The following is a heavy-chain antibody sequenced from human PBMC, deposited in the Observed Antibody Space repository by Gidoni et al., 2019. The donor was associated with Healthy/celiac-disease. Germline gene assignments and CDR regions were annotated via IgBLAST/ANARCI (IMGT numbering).Heavy chain of an antibody. CDR1: GGSISSYY. V-gene: IGHV4-59*01. Sequence: QVQLQESGPGLVKPSETLSLTCTVSGGSISSYYWSWIRQPPGKGLEWIGYIYYSGSTNYNPSLKSRVTISVDTSKNQFSLNLSSVTAADTAVYYCARAEGNGWETKFDYWGQGTLVTVSS. D-gene: IGHD6-19*01. J-gene: IGHJ4*02. CDR3: ARAEGNGWETKFDY. CDR2: IYYSGST.